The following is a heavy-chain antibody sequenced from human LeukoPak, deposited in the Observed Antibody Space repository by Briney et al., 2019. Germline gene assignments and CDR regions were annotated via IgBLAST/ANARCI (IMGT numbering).Heavy chain of an antibody. CDR2: IYWNDDK. D-gene: IGHD2-15*01. CDR1: GFSPSTRGVG. CDR3: VRTSRGYCSGDSCLDAFDI. J-gene: IGHJ3*02. Sequence: SGPTLVNPTQTLTLTCIFSGFSPSTRGVGVGWVRQPPGKAPEWLVFIYWNDDKRYNPNMKPRLAITKDTSKNQVVLTMTNMGPVDTATYSCVRTSRGYCSGDSCLDAFDIWGQGTLVTVSS. V-gene: IGHV2-5*01.